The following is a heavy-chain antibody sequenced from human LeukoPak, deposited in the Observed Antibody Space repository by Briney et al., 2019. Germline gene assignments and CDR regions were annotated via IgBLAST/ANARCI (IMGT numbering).Heavy chain of an antibody. V-gene: IGHV1-69*04. D-gene: IGHD1-1*01. J-gene: IGHJ5*02. CDR2: IIPILGIA. CDR3: ARVLSLVVQDRFDP. CDR1: GGTFSSYA. Sequence: ASVKVSCKASGGTFSSYAISWVRQAPGQGLEWMGRIIPILGIANYAQKFQGRVTITADESTSTAYMELSSLRSEDTAVYYCARVLSLVVQDRFDPWGQGTLVTVSS.